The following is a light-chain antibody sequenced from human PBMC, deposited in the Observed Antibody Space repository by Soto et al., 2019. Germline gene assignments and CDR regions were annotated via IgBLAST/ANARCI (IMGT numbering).Light chain of an antibody. V-gene: IGKV1-5*03. Sequence: DIQMTQSPSTLSASVGDRVTIACRASQSISNYLAWYQQKPGKAPNLLIYKSSSRESGVPSRFSGSGSGTEFTLTISSLQPDDFATYYCQQYNSYSWTFGQGTKVEIK. CDR3: QQYNSYSWT. CDR1: QSISNY. J-gene: IGKJ1*01. CDR2: KSS.